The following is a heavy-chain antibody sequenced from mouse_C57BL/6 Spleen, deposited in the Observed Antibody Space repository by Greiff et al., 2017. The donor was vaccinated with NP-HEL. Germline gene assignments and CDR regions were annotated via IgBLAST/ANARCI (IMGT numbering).Heavy chain of an antibody. Sequence: QVQLKQSGAELVRPGASVTLSCKASGYTFTDYEMHWVKQTPVHGLEWIGAIDPETGGTAYNQKFKGKAILTADKSSSTAYMELRSLTSEDSAVYYCTRGGLYGSSFDYWGQGTTLTVSS. V-gene: IGHV1-15*01. D-gene: IGHD1-1*01. J-gene: IGHJ2*01. CDR3: TRGGLYGSSFDY. CDR1: GYTFTDYE. CDR2: IDPETGGT.